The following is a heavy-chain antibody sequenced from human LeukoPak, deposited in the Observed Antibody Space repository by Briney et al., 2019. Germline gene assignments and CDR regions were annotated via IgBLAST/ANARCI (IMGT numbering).Heavy chain of an antibody. CDR1: GFTFSNYW. CDR2: INSDGSST. J-gene: IGHJ4*02. V-gene: IGHV3-74*01. Sequence: PGGSLRLFCGASGFTFSNYWMHWVRQAPGKGLVWVSRINSDGSSTSYADSVKGRFTISRDNAKNTLHLQMKSLTVEDTAVYYCAKGGSYTIDYWGQGILVSVSS. CDR3: AKGGSYTIDY. D-gene: IGHD1-26*01.